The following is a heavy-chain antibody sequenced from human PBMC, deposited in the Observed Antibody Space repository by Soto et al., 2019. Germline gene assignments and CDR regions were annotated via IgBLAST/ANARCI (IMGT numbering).Heavy chain of an antibody. D-gene: IGHD6-13*01. CDR3: ARGGAIAAAADAEYFHH. J-gene: IGHJ1*01. V-gene: IGHV3-33*01. Sequence: QVQLVESGGGVVQPGRSLRLSCAASGFTFRSYGMHWVRQAQGKGLEWVAVIWYDGSNKYYADSVKGRFTISRDNSKNTLYLQMNSLIAEDTAVYYCARGGAIAAAADAEYFHHWGQGTLVTVSS. CDR1: GFTFRSYG. CDR2: IWYDGSNK.